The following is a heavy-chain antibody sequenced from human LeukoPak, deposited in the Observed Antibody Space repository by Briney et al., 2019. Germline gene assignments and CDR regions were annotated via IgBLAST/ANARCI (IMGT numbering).Heavy chain of an antibody. D-gene: IGHD2-2*01. V-gene: IGHV4-34*01. CDR1: GGSFSGYS. CDR2: INHSGST. CDR3: ARVTPVVPAAMDYYYGMDV. Sequence: SESLSLTCAVSGGSFSGYSWSGICEPPGRGLWWVGEINHSGSTNYNPPLKSRVTISVDTSKNQFSLKLSSVTAADTAVYYCARVTPVVPAAMDYYYGMDVWGQGTTVTVSS. J-gene: IGHJ6*02.